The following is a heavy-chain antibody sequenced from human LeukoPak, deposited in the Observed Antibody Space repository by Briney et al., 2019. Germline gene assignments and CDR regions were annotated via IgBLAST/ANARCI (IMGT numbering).Heavy chain of an antibody. Sequence: PSQTLSLTCTVSGGSISSGGYYWSRIRPHPGKGLEWIGYIYYSGSTYYNPSLKSRVTISVDTSKNQFSLKLSSVTAADTAVYYCVAVRSLNWFDPWGQGSLVTVSS. J-gene: IGHJ5*02. V-gene: IGHV4-31*03. CDR2: IYYSGST. CDR3: VAVRSLNWFDP. CDR1: GGSISSGGYY. D-gene: IGHD2-21*01.